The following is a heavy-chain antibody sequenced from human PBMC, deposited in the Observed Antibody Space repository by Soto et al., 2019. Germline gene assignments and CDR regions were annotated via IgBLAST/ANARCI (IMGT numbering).Heavy chain of an antibody. CDR2: MNPNTGHT. CDR3: ASDMSTT. J-gene: IGHJ5*02. V-gene: IGHV1-8*01. CDR1: GYTFTSHD. Sequence: QVQLVQSGAEVKKPGASVKVSCKAPGYTFTSHDINWMRQATGQGLERMGWMNPNTGHTNYAQKFQGRVTMTRDTPISTAYMEVTNLRSEDTAIYYGASDMSTTWGQGTLVTVSS. D-gene: IGHD2-2*01.